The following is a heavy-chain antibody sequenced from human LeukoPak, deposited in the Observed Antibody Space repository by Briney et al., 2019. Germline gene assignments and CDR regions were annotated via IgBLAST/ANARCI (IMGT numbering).Heavy chain of an antibody. Sequence: PGGSLRLLCASSVFIFRLHWMSGVPEARGKGREWLANLNQEGREMCYVDSVKRRFTISRENGKNSLYLQINSLRADDTAVYYCARDQGSMIVVRTTIWYFDLWGRGTLVTVSS. CDR2: LNQEGREM. CDR1: VFIFRLHW. D-gene: IGHD3-22*01. J-gene: IGHJ2*01. CDR3: ARDQGSMIVVRTTIWYFDL. V-gene: IGHV3-7*01.